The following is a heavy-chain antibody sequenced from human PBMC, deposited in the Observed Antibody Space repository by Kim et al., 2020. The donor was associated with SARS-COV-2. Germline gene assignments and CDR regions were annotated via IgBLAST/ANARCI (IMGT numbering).Heavy chain of an antibody. Sequence: AAVKVSCKASGYTFTNYAMNWVRQAPGQGLEWMGWINTNTGNPTYAQGFTGRFVFSLDTSVSTAYLQISSLKAEDTAVYYCAREGRDSAWSLDYWGQGTLVTVSS. CDR2: INTNTGNP. D-gene: IGHD6-19*01. J-gene: IGHJ4*02. CDR3: AREGRDSAWSLDY. V-gene: IGHV7-4-1*02. CDR1: GYTFTNYA.